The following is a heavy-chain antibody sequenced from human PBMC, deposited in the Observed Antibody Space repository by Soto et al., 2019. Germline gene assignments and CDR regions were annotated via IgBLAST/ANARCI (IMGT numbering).Heavy chain of an antibody. CDR1: GGSIRTGGYY. Sequence: PSETLSLTCTVSGGSIRTGGYYWSWIRQHPGKGLEWIGNIYYSGSTYYNPSLKSRLTISVDTPKNQFSLNLTSVTAADTAVYYCARVKWGDTRYFEYWGQGTLVTSPQ. CDR3: ARVKWGDTRYFEY. CDR2: IYYSGST. D-gene: IGHD1-26*01. J-gene: IGHJ4*02. V-gene: IGHV4-31*03.